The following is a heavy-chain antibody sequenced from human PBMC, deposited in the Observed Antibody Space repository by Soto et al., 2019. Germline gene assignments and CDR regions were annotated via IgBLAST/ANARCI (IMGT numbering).Heavy chain of an antibody. CDR3: AKDMTTVTPPY. CDR2: ISYDGSNK. Sequence: QVQLVESGGGVVQPGRSLRLSCAASGFTFSSYGMHWVRQALGKGLEWVAVISYDGSNKYYADSVKGRFTISRDNSKNTLYLQMNSLRAEDTAVYYCAKDMTTVTPPYWGQGTLVTVSS. J-gene: IGHJ4*02. D-gene: IGHD4-17*01. V-gene: IGHV3-30*18. CDR1: GFTFSSYG.